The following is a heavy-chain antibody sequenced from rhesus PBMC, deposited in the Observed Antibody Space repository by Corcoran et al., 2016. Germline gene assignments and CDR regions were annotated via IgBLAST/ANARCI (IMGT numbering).Heavy chain of an antibody. CDR3: ASLYYNIWTGYATFDY. CDR2: IYGSSTST. D-gene: IGHD3-3*01. CDR1: GGSISDSYR. J-gene: IGHJ4*01. Sequence: QVQLQESGPGVVKPSETLSLTCAVSGGSISDSYRWSWIRQPPGKGLEWIGYIYGSSTSTNNNPSLKSRVTISKDTSKNQFSLKLSSVTAADTAVYYCASLYYNIWTGYATFDYWGQGVLVTVSS. V-gene: IGHV4S10*01.